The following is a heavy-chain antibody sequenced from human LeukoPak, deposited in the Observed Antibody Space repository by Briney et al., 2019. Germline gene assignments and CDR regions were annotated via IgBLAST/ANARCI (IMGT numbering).Heavy chain of an antibody. D-gene: IGHD3-9*01. V-gene: IGHV3-21*01. CDR3: ARDRIFSNYYMDV. J-gene: IGHJ6*03. CDR1: GFTFSSYS. Sequence: VGSLRLSCAASGFTFSSYSMNWVRQAPGKGLGWVSSIISSIGYIYYADSVKGRFTISGDNAKNSLYLQMNSLIAEDTAVYYCARDRIFSNYYMDVWGKGTTVTISS. CDR2: IISSIGYI.